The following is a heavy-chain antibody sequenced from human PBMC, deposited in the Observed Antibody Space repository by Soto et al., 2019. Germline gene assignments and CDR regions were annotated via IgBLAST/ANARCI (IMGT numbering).Heavy chain of an antibody. CDR3: ARVGATVTSQARGFDH. Sequence: QVQLQESGPGLVRPSETLSLTCTVSGGSISSHYWSWVRQPPGKGLEWIGYLYYTGSTNYNASLKSQVTMSLDTSKNQFSLMLTSVTAADTAVYYCARVGATVTSQARGFDHWGQGILVTVSS. CDR1: GGSISSHY. V-gene: IGHV4-59*11. J-gene: IGHJ4*02. D-gene: IGHD4-17*01. CDR2: LYYTGST.